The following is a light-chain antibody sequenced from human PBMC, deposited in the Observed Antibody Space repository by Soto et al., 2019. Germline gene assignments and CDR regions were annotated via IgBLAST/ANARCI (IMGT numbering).Light chain of an antibody. CDR1: SSDVGGYNY. Sequence: QSALTQPRSASGSPGQSITISCTGTSSDVGGYNYVSWYQQHPAKAPKLIIFEVSNRPSGVPNRCSGSKSGNTASLTISGLRAEDEADYYCCSYVGRNTDVFGTGTKLTVL. CDR3: CSYVGRNTDV. CDR2: EVS. J-gene: IGLJ1*01. V-gene: IGLV2-11*01.